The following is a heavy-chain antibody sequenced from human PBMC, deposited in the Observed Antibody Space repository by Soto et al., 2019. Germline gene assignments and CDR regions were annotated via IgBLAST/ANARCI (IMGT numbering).Heavy chain of an antibody. V-gene: IGHV4-31*03. CDR3: ASSDPYYFFDY. Sequence: PSETLSLTCTVSGGSISGGGHYRGWIRQPPGKGLEWIGFMYYTGDTYYNPSLKSRLSISVDTSMNQFSLELTSVTAADTAVYYCASSDPYYFFDYWGLGTLVTVSS. J-gene: IGHJ4*02. CDR1: GGSISGGGHY. D-gene: IGHD2-21*01. CDR2: MYYTGDT.